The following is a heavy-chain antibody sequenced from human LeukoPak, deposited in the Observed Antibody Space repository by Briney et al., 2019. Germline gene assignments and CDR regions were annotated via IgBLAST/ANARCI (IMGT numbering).Heavy chain of an antibody. D-gene: IGHD3-22*01. V-gene: IGHV3-23*01. Sequence: GGSLRLSCAASGFTFSSYAMSWVRQAPGKGLEWVSAISGSGGSTYYAGSVKGRFTISRDNSRNTLYLQMNSLRAEDTAVYYCAKDKYYDSSGTTPRDYWGQGTLVTVSS. J-gene: IGHJ4*02. CDR3: AKDKYYDSSGTTPRDY. CDR1: GFTFSSYA. CDR2: ISGSGGST.